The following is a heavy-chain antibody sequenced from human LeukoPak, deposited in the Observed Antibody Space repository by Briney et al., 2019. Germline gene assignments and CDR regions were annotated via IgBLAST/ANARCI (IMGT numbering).Heavy chain of an antibody. Sequence: SETLSLTCTVSGGSISNFYWTWIRQSPGKGLEWIGYISYSGTTNYSPSLKSRVTMSLDTSKNQFSLKLNSVTAADTAVYYCARNHGGWFDSWGQGTLVTVSS. J-gene: IGHJ5*01. CDR2: ISYSGTT. CDR3: ARNHGGWFDS. CDR1: GGSISNFY. V-gene: IGHV4-59*01. D-gene: IGHD4-23*01.